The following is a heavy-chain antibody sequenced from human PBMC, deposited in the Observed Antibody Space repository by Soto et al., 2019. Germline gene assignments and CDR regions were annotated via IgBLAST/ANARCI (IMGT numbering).Heavy chain of an antibody. CDR2: IYYSGST. Sequence: SETLSLTCTVSGGSISSGGYYWSWIRQHPGKGLEWIGYIYYSGSTYYNPSLKSRVTISVDTSKNQFSLKLSSVTAADTAVYYCARGYDYPAAFDIWGQGTMVTVSS. V-gene: IGHV4-31*03. J-gene: IGHJ3*02. CDR3: ARGYDYPAAFDI. CDR1: GGSISSGGYY. D-gene: IGHD3-16*01.